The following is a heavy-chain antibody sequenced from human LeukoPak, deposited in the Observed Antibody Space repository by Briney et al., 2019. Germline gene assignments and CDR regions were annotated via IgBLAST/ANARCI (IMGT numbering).Heavy chain of an antibody. V-gene: IGHV5-51*01. CDR1: GYTFSTYW. Sequence: GGSLRPSCKGSGYTFSTYWIGWVRQKPGKGLEWMGNIYPDDSDTRYSPTFQGQVTILADKSISTAYLQWSSLEASDTAIYYCARQRDGHYDEYEIGWFDPWGQGTLVTVSS. CDR2: IYPDDSDT. J-gene: IGHJ5*02. CDR3: ARQRDGHYDEYEIGWFDP. D-gene: IGHD4-17*01.